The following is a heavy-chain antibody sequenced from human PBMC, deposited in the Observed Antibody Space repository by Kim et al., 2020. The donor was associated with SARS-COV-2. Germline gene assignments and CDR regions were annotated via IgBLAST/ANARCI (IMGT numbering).Heavy chain of an antibody. CDR2: IYHSGGT. CDR3: ARQGWFGGFIDAFDV. D-gene: IGHD3-10*01. J-gene: IGHJ3*01. CDR1: GDSISSTSYF. Sequence: SETLSLTCTVSGDSISSTSYFWGWIRQPPGKGLEWIGSIYHSGGTYYNPSLKSRVTISVDTSKNQFSLKLSSVSAADTAVYYCARQGWFGGFIDAFDVWG. V-gene: IGHV4-39*01.